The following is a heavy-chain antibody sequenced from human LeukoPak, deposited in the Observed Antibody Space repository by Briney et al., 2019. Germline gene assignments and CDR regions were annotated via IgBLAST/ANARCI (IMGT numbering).Heavy chain of an antibody. CDR1: GFTFSTYS. CDR2: ISGTSSYI. D-gene: IGHD3-22*01. Sequence: GGSLRLSCAASGFTFSTYSMNWVRQAPGKGLEWVSSISGTSSYIYYADSVKGRFTISRDNSKNTLYLQMSSLRAEDTAVYYCAKGYYDSSGNYYYFDYWGQGTLVTVSS. CDR3: AKGYYDSSGNYYYFDY. J-gene: IGHJ4*02. V-gene: IGHV3-21*01.